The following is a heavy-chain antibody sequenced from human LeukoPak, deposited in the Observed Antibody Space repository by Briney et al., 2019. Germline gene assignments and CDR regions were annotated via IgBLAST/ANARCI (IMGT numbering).Heavy chain of an antibody. D-gene: IGHD1-26*01. CDR2: IRSKSNNYAT. V-gene: IGHV3-73*01. CDR1: GFTFSASA. Sequence: GGSLRLSCAASGFTFSASAMHWVRQASGKGLEWVGRIRSKSNNYATAYGASVKGRFTISRDDSKNTAYLQMNSLKTEDTAVYYCTTRWGIVGTAPAEYWGQGTLVTVSS. J-gene: IGHJ4*02. CDR3: TTRWGIVGTAPAEY.